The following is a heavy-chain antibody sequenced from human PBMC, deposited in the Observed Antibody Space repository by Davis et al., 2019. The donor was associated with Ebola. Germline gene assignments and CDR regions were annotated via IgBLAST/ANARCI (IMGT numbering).Heavy chain of an antibody. Sequence: SVKVSCKASGGTFSTSAISWVRQAPGQGLEWMGTIIPVFRSPRCPQHLQGRLTITADESTSTAYMELSSLTSEDTAVYYCARDNLYTTPSTGIGCAFDIWGQGTVVTVSS. J-gene: IGHJ3*02. CDR2: IIPVFRSP. D-gene: IGHD1-26*01. CDR3: ARDNLYTTPSTGIGCAFDI. CDR1: GGTFSTSA. V-gene: IGHV1-69*13.